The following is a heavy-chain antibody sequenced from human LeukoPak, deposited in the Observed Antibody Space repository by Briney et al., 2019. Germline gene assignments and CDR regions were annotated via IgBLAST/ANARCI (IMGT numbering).Heavy chain of an antibody. CDR2: ISSSGSYI. V-gene: IGHV3-21*01. CDR3: ARDGGSGDYDFDRYYMDV. CDR1: RFTFSSYS. D-gene: IGHD3-22*01. J-gene: IGHJ6*03. Sequence: GGSLRLSCAASRFTFSSYSMNWVRQAPGKGLEWVSSISSSGSYIYYADSVKGRFTISRDNAKNSLYLQMNSLRAEDTAVYYCARDGGSGDYDFDRYYMDVWGKGTTVTISS.